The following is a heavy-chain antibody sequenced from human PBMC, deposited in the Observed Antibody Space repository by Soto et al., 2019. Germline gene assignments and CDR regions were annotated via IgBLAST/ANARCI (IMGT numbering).Heavy chain of an antibody. V-gene: IGHV4-30-4*01. Sequence: SETLSLTCSVSGDSISTVDYFWAWIRQPPGQALEYIGYIYKSTTTYYNPSFESRVAISLDTSKSQFSLNVTSVTAADTAVYFCARGRYCLTGRCFPNWFDSWGQGALVTVSS. CDR2: IYKSTTT. CDR1: GDSISTVDYF. J-gene: IGHJ5*01. D-gene: IGHD2-15*01. CDR3: ARGRYCLTGRCFPNWFDS.